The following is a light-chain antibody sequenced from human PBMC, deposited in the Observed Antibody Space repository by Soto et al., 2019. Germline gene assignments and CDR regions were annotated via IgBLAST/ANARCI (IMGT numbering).Light chain of an antibody. Sequence: QSALTQPASVSGSPGQSVTISCTGTSSDVGAYDLVSWYQQLPGKAPKLLIYEDFKRPSGVSNRFSGSKSANTASLPISGRQAEDEAAYYCCSYAGSRIPCVFGAGTKVTVL. CDR2: EDF. J-gene: IGLJ1*01. CDR1: SSDVGAYDL. V-gene: IGLV2-23*01. CDR3: CSYAGSRIPCV.